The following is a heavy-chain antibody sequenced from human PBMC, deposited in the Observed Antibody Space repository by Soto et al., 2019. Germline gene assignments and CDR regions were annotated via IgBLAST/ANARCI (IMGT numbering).Heavy chain of an antibody. V-gene: IGHV1-69*06. CDR3: AGRCDGTNCLAHFDY. CDR1: GGTFNNYV. J-gene: IGHJ4*02. D-gene: IGHD2-2*01. Sequence: ASVKVSCKASGGTFNNYVINWVRQAPGQGLEWMAGIIPIFGTPNYAQKFQGRVTITADKSTSTAYMELNSLRSEDTAVYYCAGRCDGTNCLAHFDYWGQGTLVTVSS. CDR2: IIPIFGTP.